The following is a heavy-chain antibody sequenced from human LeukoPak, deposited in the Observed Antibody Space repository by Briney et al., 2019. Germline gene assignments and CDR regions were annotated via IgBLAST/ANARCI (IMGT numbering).Heavy chain of an antibody. Sequence: SETLSLTCTVSGGSISSFCWSWIRQPPGKGLEWMAHIYNSGGANYNPSLTSRVTISVDTSKNQFSLKLSSVTAADTAVYYCASRRVGYSIFDYWGQGILVTVSS. J-gene: IGHJ4*02. CDR3: ASRRVGYSIFDY. V-gene: IGHV4-59*01. D-gene: IGHD5-24*01. CDR1: GGSISSFC. CDR2: IYNSGGA.